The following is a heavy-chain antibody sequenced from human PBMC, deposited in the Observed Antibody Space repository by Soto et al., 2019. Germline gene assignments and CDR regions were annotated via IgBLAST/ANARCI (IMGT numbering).Heavy chain of an antibody. CDR1: GFTFSSYW. V-gene: IGHV3-7*01. Sequence: EVQLVESGGGLVQPGGSLRLSCAASGFTFSSYWMSWVRQAPGKGLEWVANIKQDGSEKYYVDSVKGRFTISRDNAKNSLYMQMNSLRAEDTGGYSCARVRKPFKYDFDYWGQGPLVTVSS. D-gene: IGHD2-2*01. J-gene: IGHJ4*02. CDR3: ARVRKPFKYDFDY. CDR2: IKQDGSEK.